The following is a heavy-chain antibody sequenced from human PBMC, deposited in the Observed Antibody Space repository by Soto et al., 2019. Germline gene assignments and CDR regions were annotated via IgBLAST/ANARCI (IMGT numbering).Heavy chain of an antibody. J-gene: IGHJ6*02. CDR1: GDSFASYY. V-gene: IGHV1-46*01. CDR2: INPSGGST. CDR3: ARDFDIVLRRVRPGGPYYHPGMDV. Sequence: GVSVEVTCEASGDSFASYYMRWVRQETGKGLEWMGIINPSGGSTSYAQKFQGRVTMTRDTSTSTVYMELSSLRSEDTAVYYCARDFDIVLRRVRPGGPYYHPGMDVWGQGTTVTVSS. D-gene: IGHD2-8*01.